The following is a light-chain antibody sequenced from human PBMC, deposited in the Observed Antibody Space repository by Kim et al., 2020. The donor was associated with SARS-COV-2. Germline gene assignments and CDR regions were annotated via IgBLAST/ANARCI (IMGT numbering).Light chain of an antibody. Sequence: DIQMTQSPSSLSASVGDRVTLTCRASQGISHYLAWCQQKPGKAPKPLIYAASSLQSGVPSKFSGSGSGTDFTLTISSLQPEDFATYYCKQYNRYRLTFGGGTKVDIK. CDR2: AAS. J-gene: IGKJ4*02. CDR3: KQYNRYRLT. CDR1: QGISHY. V-gene: IGKV1-16*02.